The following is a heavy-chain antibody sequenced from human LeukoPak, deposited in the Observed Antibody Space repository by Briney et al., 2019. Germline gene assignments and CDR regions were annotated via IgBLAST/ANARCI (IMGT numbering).Heavy chain of an antibody. CDR1: GYSFTSYW. Sequence: GESLKISCKGSGYSFTSYWIGWVRQMPGKGLEWMGIIYPGGSDTRYSPSFQGQVTISADKSISTAYLQWSSLKASDTAMYYCARHTNPGYSSSWYFDYWGQGTLVTVSS. V-gene: IGHV5-51*01. CDR3: ARHTNPGYSSSWYFDY. CDR2: IYPGGSDT. J-gene: IGHJ4*02. D-gene: IGHD6-13*01.